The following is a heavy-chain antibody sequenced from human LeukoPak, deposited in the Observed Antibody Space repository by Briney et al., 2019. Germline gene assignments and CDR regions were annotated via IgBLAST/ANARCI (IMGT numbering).Heavy chain of an antibody. CDR3: AKDRLNYYGMDV. J-gene: IGHJ6*02. Sequence: GESLKISCAASGFTFSSYGMHWVRQAPGKGLEWVAFIRYDGSNKYYADSVKGRFTISRDNSKNTLYLQMNSLRAEDTAVYYCAKDRLNYYGMDVWGQGTTVTVSS. CDR1: GFTFSSYG. CDR2: IRYDGSNK. V-gene: IGHV3-30*02.